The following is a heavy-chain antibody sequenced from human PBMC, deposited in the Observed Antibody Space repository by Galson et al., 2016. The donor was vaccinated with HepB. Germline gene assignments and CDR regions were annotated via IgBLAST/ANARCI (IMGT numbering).Heavy chain of an antibody. CDR1: GYSFTGYY. V-gene: IGHV1-2*02. CDR2: INPNGGGT. D-gene: IGHD2-2*01. CDR3: ARDCSSSISCLDF. J-gene: IGHJ4*02. Sequence: SVKVSCKASGYSFTGYYIHWVRQAPGQGLEWVGWINPNGGGTNYAQKFQGRVTMTSDTSIATAYMDLTGLTSDDTAMYYCARDCSSSISCLDFWGQGTLVTVSS.